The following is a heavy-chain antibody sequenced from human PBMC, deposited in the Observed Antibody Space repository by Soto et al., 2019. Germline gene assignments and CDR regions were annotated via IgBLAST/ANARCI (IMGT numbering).Heavy chain of an antibody. CDR1: GYSFTNYW. Sequence: PGESLKISCKGSGYSFTNYWIGWVRQKPGKGLEWMGTIFPGDSDTRYSPSFQGQVTISADRSTSTAYLQWSSLKASDTAMYYCARTKQPSFGRDSYYVLGYWYLDLWGGGTLVTVS. V-gene: IGHV5-51*01. CDR3: ARTKQPSFGRDSYYVLGYWYLDL. J-gene: IGHJ2*01. CDR2: IFPGDSDT. D-gene: IGHD2-21*02.